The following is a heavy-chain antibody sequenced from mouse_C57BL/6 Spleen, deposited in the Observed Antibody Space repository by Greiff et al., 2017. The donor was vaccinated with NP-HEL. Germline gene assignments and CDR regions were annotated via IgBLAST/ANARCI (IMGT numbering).Heavy chain of an antibody. CDR1: GYTFTSYW. CDR2: INPSNGGT. CDR3: ERYPTAGVEDWYFDD. D-gene: IGHD1-2*01. J-gene: IGHJ1*03. Sequence: QVQLQQSGTELVKPGASVKLSCKASGYTFTSYWMHWVKQRPGQGLEWIGNINPSNGGTNYNEKFKSKATLTVDKSSSTAYMQLSSLTSEDSAVYYCERYPTAGVEDWYFDDWGTGTTVTVSS. V-gene: IGHV1-53*01.